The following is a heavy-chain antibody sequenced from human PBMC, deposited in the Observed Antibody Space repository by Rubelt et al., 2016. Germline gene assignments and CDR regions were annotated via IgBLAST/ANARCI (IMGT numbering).Heavy chain of an antibody. Sequence: QVQLVESGGGVVQPGRSLRLSCAASGFTFSSYGMHWVRQAPGKGLEWVAVIWYDGSNKYYADSVKGRFTISRDNSKNTLYLQMNSLRAEDTAGYYCARDAWFTSFDYWGQGTLVTVSS. CDR1: GFTFSSYG. CDR3: ARDAWFTSFDY. CDR2: IWYDGSNK. V-gene: IGHV3-33*01. D-gene: IGHD3-10*01. J-gene: IGHJ4*02.